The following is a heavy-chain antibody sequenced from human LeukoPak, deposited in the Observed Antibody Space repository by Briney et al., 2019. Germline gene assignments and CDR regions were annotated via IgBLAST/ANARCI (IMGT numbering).Heavy chain of an antibody. CDR2: ICNSSSTI. D-gene: IGHD3-3*01. J-gene: IGHJ5*02. CDR3: ARDRNPLYYDFWSGYST. V-gene: IGHV3-48*01. Sequence: GGALRLSRAASGFTFSSYSMNWVRQAPGKGLEWVSYICNSSSTIYYADSVKGRFTIYRDKAKNSLYLHMNSLRAEDTAVYYCARDRNPLYYDFWSGYSTWGQGTLVTVSS. CDR1: GFTFSSYS.